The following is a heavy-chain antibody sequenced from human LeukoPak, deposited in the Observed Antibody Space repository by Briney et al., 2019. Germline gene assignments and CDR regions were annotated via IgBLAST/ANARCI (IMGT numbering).Heavy chain of an antibody. Sequence: GGSLRLSCAASGFTFSSYGMHWVREAPGEGLEWGAVISYDRSNKYYVDAVKDRFTISRDNSKNTLYLQMNSLRAEDTAVYYCAKSLSSWAKDAFDIWGQGTMVTVSS. CDR3: AKSLSSWAKDAFDI. D-gene: IGHD6-13*01. CDR1: GFTFSSYG. V-gene: IGHV3-30*18. CDR2: ISYDRSNK. J-gene: IGHJ3*02.